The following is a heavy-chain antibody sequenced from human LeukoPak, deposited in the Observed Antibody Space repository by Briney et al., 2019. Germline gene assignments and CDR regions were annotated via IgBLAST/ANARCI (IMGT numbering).Heavy chain of an antibody. CDR3: ARGGPVGSSLDY. CDR1: GGSFSGYY. CDR2: INHSGST. D-gene: IGHD6-13*01. J-gene: IGHJ4*02. Sequence: SETLSLTCAVYGGSFSGYYWSWIRQPPGKGLEWIGEINHSGSTNYNPSLKSRVTISVDTSKNQFSLKLSSVTAADTAVYYCARGGPVGSSLDYRGQGTLVTVSS. V-gene: IGHV4-34*01.